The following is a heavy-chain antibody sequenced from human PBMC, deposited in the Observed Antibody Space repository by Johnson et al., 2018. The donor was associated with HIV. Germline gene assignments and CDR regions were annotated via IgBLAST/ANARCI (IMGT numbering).Heavy chain of an antibody. CDR3: ATTMTTVTLYDAFDV. CDR1: GFTFSSYG. J-gene: IGHJ3*01. D-gene: IGHD4-11*01. Sequence: QVQLVESGGGVVQPGGSLRLSCAASGFTFSSYGMHWVRQAPGKGLEWVAVISYDGSDKYYVDSVKGRFTISRDNSENTLNLQMNSLRAEDTAVYYCATTMTTVTLYDAFDVWGQGTMVTVSS. V-gene: IGHV3-30*03. CDR2: ISYDGSDK.